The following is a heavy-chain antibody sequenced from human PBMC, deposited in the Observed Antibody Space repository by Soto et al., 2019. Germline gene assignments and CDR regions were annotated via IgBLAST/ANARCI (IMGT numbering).Heavy chain of an antibody. CDR3: VRDGPPFDS. V-gene: IGHV4-30-2*01. Sequence: PSETLSLTCVVSGGSVSNRGYSWGWIRQPPGQGLEWIGYIYQSGSTYSRPSLKSRLSMSLDISKNQFSLTLKSVTAADTAVYYCVRDGPPFDSWGQGLMVTVSS. CDR2: IYQSGST. CDR1: GGSVSNRGYS. J-gene: IGHJ4*02.